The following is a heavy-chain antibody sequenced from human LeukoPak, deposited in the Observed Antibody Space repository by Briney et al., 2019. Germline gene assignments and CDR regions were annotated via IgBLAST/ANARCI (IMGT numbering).Heavy chain of an antibody. Sequence: GGSLRLSCPASGFTVSSNYMSWVRQAPGKGLEWVANIKQDGSEKYYVDSVKGRFTISRDNAKNSLYLQMNSLRAEDTAVYYCARDSVLRYYFDYWGQGTLVTVSS. CDR1: GFTVSSNY. CDR2: IKQDGSEK. J-gene: IGHJ4*02. V-gene: IGHV3-7*01. CDR3: ARDSVLRYYFDY. D-gene: IGHD2-8*01.